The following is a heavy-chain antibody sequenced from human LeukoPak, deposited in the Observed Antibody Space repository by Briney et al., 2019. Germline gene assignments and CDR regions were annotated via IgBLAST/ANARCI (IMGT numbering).Heavy chain of an antibody. Sequence: GGTLRLSCAASGFTFSSHGMNWVRQAPGKGLEWVSGISGSGVITYYADSVKGRFTISRDNSKNTLDLQMNSQRAEDTAVYYCAKDDAWVRYQDWGQGTLVTVSS. CDR3: AKDDAWVRYQD. V-gene: IGHV3-23*01. J-gene: IGHJ4*02. CDR2: ISGSGVIT. D-gene: IGHD5-12*01. CDR1: GFTFSSHG.